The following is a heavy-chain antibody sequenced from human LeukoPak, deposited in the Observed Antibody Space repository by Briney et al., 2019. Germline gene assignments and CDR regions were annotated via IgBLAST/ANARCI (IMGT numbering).Heavy chain of an antibody. Sequence: GGSLRLSCAASGLTFSNFAMNWVRRAPGKGLEWVSVIIGDGGTTDYADSVKGRFTIFRDNSKNTVYLQMNSLRTEDTAAYYCAKGWSGYFRSPFDIWGQGTMVIVSS. J-gene: IGHJ3*02. CDR2: IIGDGGTT. D-gene: IGHD3-3*01. CDR3: AKGWSGYFRSPFDI. CDR1: GLTFSNFA. V-gene: IGHV3-23*01.